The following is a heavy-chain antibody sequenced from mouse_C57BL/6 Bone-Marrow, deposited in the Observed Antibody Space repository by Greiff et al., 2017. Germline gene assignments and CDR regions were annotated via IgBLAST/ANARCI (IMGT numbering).Heavy chain of an antibody. Sequence: EVQRVESGGDLVKPGGSLKLSCAASGFTFSSYGMSWVRQTPDKRLEWVATISSGGSYTYYPDSVKGRFTISRDNAKNTLYLQMSRLKSEDTAMYYCARQGAYWGQGTLVTVSA. J-gene: IGHJ3*01. V-gene: IGHV5-6*01. CDR2: ISSGGSYT. CDR3: ARQGAY. CDR1: GFTFSSYG.